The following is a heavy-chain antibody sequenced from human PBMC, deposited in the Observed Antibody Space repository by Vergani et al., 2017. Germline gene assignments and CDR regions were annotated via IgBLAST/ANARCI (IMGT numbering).Heavy chain of an antibody. D-gene: IGHD3-3*01. V-gene: IGHV3-21*02. J-gene: IGHJ4*02. CDR1: GFSFSSYS. Sequence: EVQLVESGGGLVKPGGSLRLSCAASGFSFSSYSMNWVRQAPGKGLEWVASISGSSSYVFYRDSVEGRFTITRDNAKKSVYLQMNSLRAEDTAVYYCARDKGYDFWSGYPDYWGQGTLVTVSS. CDR2: ISGSSSYV. CDR3: ARDKGYDFWSGYPDY.